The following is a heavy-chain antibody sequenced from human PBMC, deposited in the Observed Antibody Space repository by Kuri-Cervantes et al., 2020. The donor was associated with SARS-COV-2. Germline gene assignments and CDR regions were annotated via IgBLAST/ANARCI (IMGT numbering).Heavy chain of an antibody. CDR3: ARQNCSSTSCYTGPQGWFDP. CDR1: GYSFTSYW. Sequence: GESLKISCKGSGYSFTSYWIGWVRQMPGKGLEWMGTIYPGDSDTRYSPSFQGQVTISADKSISTAYLQWSSLKALDTAMYYCARQNCSSTSCYTGPQGWFDPWGQGTLVTVSS. V-gene: IGHV5-51*01. J-gene: IGHJ5*02. D-gene: IGHD2-2*02. CDR2: IYPGDSDT.